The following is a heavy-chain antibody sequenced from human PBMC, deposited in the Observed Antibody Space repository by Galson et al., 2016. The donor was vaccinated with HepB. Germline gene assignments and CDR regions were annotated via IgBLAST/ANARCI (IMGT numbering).Heavy chain of an antibody. D-gene: IGHD3-10*01. J-gene: IGHJ3*02. CDR1: GGSVTNYY. Sequence: SETLSLTCAVSGGSVTNYYWNWIRQPPGKGLEWVGYMYYSGRTTHNPSLKSRVTISLDRSMNQVSLKLSSVTAADTAVYYCASGGPYLASGAFDIWGQGTVVTVSS. CDR2: MYYSGRT. CDR3: ASGGPYLASGAFDI. V-gene: IGHV4-59*08.